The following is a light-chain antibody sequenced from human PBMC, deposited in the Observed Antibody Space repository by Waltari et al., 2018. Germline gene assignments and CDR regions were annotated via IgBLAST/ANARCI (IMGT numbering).Light chain of an antibody. Sequence: VLTQSPGTLSLSPGERDTLSCRASQSVSKYLAWYQQRPGQAPRLLIYAASTRATGIPDRFSGSGFGTDFSLTISRLEPEDFAVYYCQNHERLPAKFGQGTKVEIK. J-gene: IGKJ1*01. V-gene: IGKV3-20*01. CDR2: AAS. CDR1: QSVSKY. CDR3: QNHERLPAK.